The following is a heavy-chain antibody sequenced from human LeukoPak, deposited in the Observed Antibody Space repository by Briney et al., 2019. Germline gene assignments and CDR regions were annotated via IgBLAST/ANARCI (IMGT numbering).Heavy chain of an antibody. CDR1: GGSISSGGYY. Sequence: PSETLSLTCTVSGGSISSGGYYWSWIRQHPGKGLEWIGYIYYSGSTYYNPSLKSRVTIPVDTSKNQFSLKLSSVTAADTAVYYCARDQLLRAFDIWGQGTMVTVSS. CDR3: ARDQLLRAFDI. V-gene: IGHV4-31*03. D-gene: IGHD5-24*01. CDR2: IYYSGST. J-gene: IGHJ3*02.